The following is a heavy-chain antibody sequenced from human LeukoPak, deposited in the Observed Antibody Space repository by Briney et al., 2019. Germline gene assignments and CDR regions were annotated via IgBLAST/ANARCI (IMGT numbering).Heavy chain of an antibody. CDR3: ARDRPGDV. CDR1: GFTFSSYE. J-gene: IGHJ6*04. Sequence: QAGGSLRLSCAASGFTFSSYEMHWVRQAPGKGLEYVSAISSNGDSTYYANFVKGRFITSRDNSKNTLYLQMGSLRPEDMAVYYCARDRPGDVWGEGTTVTVSS. V-gene: IGHV3-64*01. CDR2: ISSNGDST.